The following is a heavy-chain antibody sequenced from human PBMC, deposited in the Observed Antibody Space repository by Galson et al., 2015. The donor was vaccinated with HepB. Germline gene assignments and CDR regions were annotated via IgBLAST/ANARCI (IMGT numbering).Heavy chain of an antibody. V-gene: IGHV4-59*08. Sequence: ETLSLTCTVSGDSITGYYWNWIRQSPGKGLEWIGYIYFTGTTNCDPSLKNRVTISVDMSKNQFSLNLSSVTAADTAIYFCARASCGDDCPGRLDFWGQGSIVTVSS. D-gene: IGHD2-21*02. CDR2: IYFTGTT. CDR3: ARASCGDDCPGRLDF. CDR1: GDSITGYY. J-gene: IGHJ4*02.